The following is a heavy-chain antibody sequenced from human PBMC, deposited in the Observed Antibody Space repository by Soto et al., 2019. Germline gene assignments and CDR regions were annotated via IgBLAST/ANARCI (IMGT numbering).Heavy chain of an antibody. Sequence: SETLSLTCTVSGASINSANSFWGWIRQPPGKGLQWIGSFYYGGSTSYHPSLRSRVTISADTSNNQFSLKVTSVTAADTAKYYCARRRGIGWYAFDNWGQGTLVTVSS. J-gene: IGHJ4*02. CDR1: GASINSANSF. CDR3: ARRRGIGWYAFDN. CDR2: FYYGGST. D-gene: IGHD6-19*01. V-gene: IGHV4-39*01.